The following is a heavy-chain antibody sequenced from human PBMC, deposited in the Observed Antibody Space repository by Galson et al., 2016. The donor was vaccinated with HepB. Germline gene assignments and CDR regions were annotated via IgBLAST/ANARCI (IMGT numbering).Heavy chain of an antibody. V-gene: IGHV2-70*11. CDR2: IDWDDDK. CDR1: GFSLTTPGMC. Sequence: PALVKPTQTLTLTCFVSGFSLTTPGMCLTWVRRPPGKALEWLARIDWDDDKYFSTSLETRLTVSKDTSKNQVVLTKTYMDPVDTATYYGARLLGSPVENYSQSSGNYMGLDSWGQGTDVTAS. D-gene: IGHD5-24*01. CDR3: ARLLGSPVENYSQSSGNYMGLDS. J-gene: IGHJ3*02.